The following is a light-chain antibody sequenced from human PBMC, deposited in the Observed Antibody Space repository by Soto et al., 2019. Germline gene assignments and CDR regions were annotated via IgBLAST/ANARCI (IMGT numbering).Light chain of an antibody. CDR3: QQYDNLPLT. Sequence: DIQMTQSPSSVSASVGDRVTITCRASQDINVWLAWYQQKPGLAPNLLIYRASRLLGGVPSRFSGSGSGTDFTFTISSLQPEDIATYYCQQYDNLPLTFGQGTRLEIK. CDR2: RAS. CDR1: QDINVW. V-gene: IGKV1-12*01. J-gene: IGKJ5*01.